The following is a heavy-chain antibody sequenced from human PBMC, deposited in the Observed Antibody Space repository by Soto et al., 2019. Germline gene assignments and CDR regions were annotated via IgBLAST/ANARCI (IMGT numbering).Heavy chain of an antibody. CDR1: GCTFTSYD. CDR2: MNPNSGNT. J-gene: IGHJ4*02. D-gene: IGHD3-10*01. Sequence: ASVKVSCKASGCTFTSYDINWVRQATGQGLEWMGWMNPNSGNTGYAQKFQGRVTMTRNTSISTAYMELSSLRSEDTAVYYCARVGAIWFGELSSFDYWGQGTLVTVSS. CDR3: ARVGAIWFGELSSFDY. V-gene: IGHV1-8*01.